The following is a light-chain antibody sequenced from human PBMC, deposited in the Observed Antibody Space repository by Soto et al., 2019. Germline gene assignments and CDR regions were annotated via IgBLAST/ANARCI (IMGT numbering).Light chain of an antibody. V-gene: IGKV3-20*01. CDR1: QSVSSSY. CDR2: GAS. Sequence: EIVLPQSPGTLSLSPGERATLSCRASQSVSSSYLAWYQQKPGQAPRPLIYGASSRAIGIPDRFSGSGSGTDFTLTISRLEPEDFAVYYCQQYGGSPWTFGQGTKVEIK. CDR3: QQYGGSPWT. J-gene: IGKJ1*01.